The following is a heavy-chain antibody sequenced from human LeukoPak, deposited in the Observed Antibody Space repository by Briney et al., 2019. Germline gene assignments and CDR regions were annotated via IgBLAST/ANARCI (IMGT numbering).Heavy chain of an antibody. CDR1: GFTFSSYA. D-gene: IGHD2-2*01. CDR2: ISYDGSNK. Sequence: PGRSLRLSCAASGFTFSSYAMHWVRQAPGKGLEWVAVISYDGSNKYYADSVKGRFTISRDNSKNTLYLQMNSLRAEDTAVYFCAKDRGCSSTNCPMEYYFDYWGQGTLVTVSS. V-gene: IGHV3-30-3*01. J-gene: IGHJ4*02. CDR3: AKDRGCSSTNCPMEYYFDY.